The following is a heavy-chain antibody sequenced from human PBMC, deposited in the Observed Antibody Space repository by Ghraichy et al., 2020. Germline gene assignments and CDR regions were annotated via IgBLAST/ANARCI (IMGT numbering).Heavy chain of an antibody. V-gene: IGHV3-7*04. D-gene: IGHD3-10*01. Sequence: GGSLRLSCAASGFTFSSYWMSWVRQAPGKGLEWVANIKLDGSEKYYVDSVKGRFTISRDNAEKSLFLQVNSLRAEDTAVYYCARGVTLSYWGQGTLVTVSS. J-gene: IGHJ1*01. CDR1: GFTFSSYW. CDR3: ARGVTLSY. CDR2: IKLDGSEK.